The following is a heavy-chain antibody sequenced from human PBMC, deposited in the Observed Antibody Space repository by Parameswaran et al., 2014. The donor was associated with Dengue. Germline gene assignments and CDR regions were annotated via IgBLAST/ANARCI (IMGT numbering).Heavy chain of an antibody. D-gene: IGHD3-22*01. V-gene: IGHV4-39*01. J-gene: IGHJ4*02. CDR3: AVDSSGYYSPYYFDY. CDR2: IYYSGST. Sequence: GWVRQPPGKGLEWIGSIYYSGSTYYNPSLKSRVTISVDTSKNQFSLKLSSVTAADTAVYYCAVDSSGYYSPYYFDYWGQGTLVTVSS.